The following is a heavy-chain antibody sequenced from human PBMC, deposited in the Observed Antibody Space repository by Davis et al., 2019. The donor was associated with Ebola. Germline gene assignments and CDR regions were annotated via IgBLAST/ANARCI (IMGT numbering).Heavy chain of an antibody. Sequence: MPSETLSLTCAVSGGSISSSNWWSWVRQPPGKGLEWIGEIYHSGSTNYNPSLKSRVTISVDKSKNQFSLKLSSVTAADTAVYYCARGLSYYHDSSGYYAHYYFDYWGQGTLVTVSS. CDR3: ARGLSYYHDSSGYYAHYYFDY. D-gene: IGHD3-22*01. CDR1: GGSISSSNW. J-gene: IGHJ4*02. CDR2: IYHSGST. V-gene: IGHV4-4*02.